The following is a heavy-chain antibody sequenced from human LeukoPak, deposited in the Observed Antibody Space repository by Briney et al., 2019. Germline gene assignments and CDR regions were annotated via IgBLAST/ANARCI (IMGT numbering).Heavy chain of an antibody. V-gene: IGHV1-46*01. CDR2: INPSGGST. D-gene: IGHD5-18*01. Sequence: GASVKVSCKASGYTFTSYYMRWVRQAPGQGLEWMGIINPSGGSTSYAQKFQGRVTMTRDTSTSTVYMELSSLRSEDTAVYYCAKTSRGFIYGYTADYWGQGTLVTVSS. CDR3: AKTSRGFIYGYTADY. CDR1: GYTFTSYY. J-gene: IGHJ4*02.